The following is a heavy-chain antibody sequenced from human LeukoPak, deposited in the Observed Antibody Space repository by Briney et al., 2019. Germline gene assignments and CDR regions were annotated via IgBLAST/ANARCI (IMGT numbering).Heavy chain of an antibody. CDR1: GFTFSSYE. CDR3: VRLYDSRLYYTRPFDY. J-gene: IGHJ4*02. CDR2: ISSSGSTI. D-gene: IGHD3-22*01. V-gene: IGHV3-48*03. Sequence: PGGSLRLSCAASGFTFSSYEMNWVRQAPGKGLEWVSYISSSGSTIYYADSVKGRFTISRDNAKNSLYLQMNSLRAEDTAIYYCVRLYDSRLYYTRPFDYWGQGTLVTVSS.